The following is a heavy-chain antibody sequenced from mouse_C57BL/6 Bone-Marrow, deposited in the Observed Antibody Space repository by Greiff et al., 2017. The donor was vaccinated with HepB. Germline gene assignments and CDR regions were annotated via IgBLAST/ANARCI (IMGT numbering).Heavy chain of an antibody. CDR1: GYTFTSYG. CDR3: ARERRRVPIAY. V-gene: IGHV1-81*01. Sequence: VHLVESGAELARPGASVKLSCKASGYTFTSYGISWVKQRTGQGLEWIGEIHPRSGNTYYNEKFKGKATLTADKSSSTAYMELRSLTSEDSAVYFCARERRRVPIAYWGQGTLVTVSA. CDR2: IHPRSGNT. J-gene: IGHJ3*01.